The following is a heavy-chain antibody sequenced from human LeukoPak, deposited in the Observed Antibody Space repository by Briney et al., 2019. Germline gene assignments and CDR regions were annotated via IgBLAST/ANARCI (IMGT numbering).Heavy chain of an antibody. V-gene: IGHV3-9*01. CDR2: ISWNSGSI. Sequence: GGSLRLSCAASGFTFDDYAMHWVRQAPGKGLEWVSGISWNSGSIGYADSVKGRFTISRDNSKTTLYLQMNSLRADDTAVYYCAKGGPTGSNYFDFWGQGTLVTVSS. J-gene: IGHJ4*02. CDR3: AKGGPTGSNYFDF. CDR1: GFTFDDYA. D-gene: IGHD1-26*01.